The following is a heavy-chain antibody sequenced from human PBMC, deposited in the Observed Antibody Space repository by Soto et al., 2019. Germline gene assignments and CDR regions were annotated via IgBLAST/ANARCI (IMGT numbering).Heavy chain of an antibody. D-gene: IGHD5-18*01. Sequence: QVQLVQSGAEVKKPGASVKVSCKASGYTFTSYAMHWVRQAPGQRLEWMGWINAGNGNTRYSQKFQGRVTITRDTSASTAYMELSSLRSEDTAVYYCARGRYSYGYRWFDPWGQGTLVTVSS. CDR3: ARGRYSYGYRWFDP. V-gene: IGHV1-3*01. CDR2: INAGNGNT. J-gene: IGHJ5*02. CDR1: GYTFTSYA.